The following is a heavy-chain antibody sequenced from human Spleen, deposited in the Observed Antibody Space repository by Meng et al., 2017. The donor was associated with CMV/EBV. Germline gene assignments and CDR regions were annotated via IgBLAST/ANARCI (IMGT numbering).Heavy chain of an antibody. J-gene: IGHJ6*02. CDR1: GYTFTGYY. D-gene: IGHD5-18*01. CDR2: INPNSGGT. CDR3: ARDPHVDTAMVSVSYYYGMDV. V-gene: IGHV1-2*02. Sequence: ASVKVSCKASGYTFTGYYMHWFRQAPGQGLEWMGWINPNSGGTDFAQQFQDRVTMTRDTSISTAYMELSSLKSEDTAVYYCARDPHVDTAMVSVSYYYGMDVWGQGTTVTVSS.